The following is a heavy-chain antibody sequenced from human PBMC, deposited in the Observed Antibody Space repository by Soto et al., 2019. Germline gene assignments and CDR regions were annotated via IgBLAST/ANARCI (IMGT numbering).Heavy chain of an antibody. CDR1: GYTFTGYY. Sequence: ASVKVSCKASGYTFTGYYMHWVRQAPGQGLEWMGWINPNSGGTNYAQKFQGWVTMTRDTSISTAYMELRRLRSDDTAVYYCARSRARVVVAATLGLHFDYWVQGPLVAVSS. J-gene: IGHJ4*02. D-gene: IGHD2-15*01. CDR2: INPNSGGT. V-gene: IGHV1-2*04. CDR3: ARSRARVVVAATLGLHFDY.